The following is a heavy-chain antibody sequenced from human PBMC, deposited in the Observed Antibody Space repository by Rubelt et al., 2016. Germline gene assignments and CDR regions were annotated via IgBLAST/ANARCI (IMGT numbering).Heavy chain of an antibody. CDR1: GGSFSGYY. D-gene: IGHD3-3*01. Sequence: QVQLQQWGAGLLKPSETLSLTCAVYGGSFSGYYWSWIRQPPGKGLEWIGEINHSGSTNYNPSLRVLFTISVDPSKNQFSLKLSSVTAADTAVYYCARSVIFPFWSGYRGLDYWGQGTLVTVSS. V-gene: IGHV4-34*01. CDR3: ARSVIFPFWSGYRGLDY. J-gene: IGHJ4*02. CDR2: INHSGST.